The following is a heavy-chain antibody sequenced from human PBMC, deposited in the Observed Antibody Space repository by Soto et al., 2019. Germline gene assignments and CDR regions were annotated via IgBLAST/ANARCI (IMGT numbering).Heavy chain of an antibody. CDR1: GYTFTSYY. CDR2: INPSGGST. J-gene: IGHJ6*02. D-gene: IGHD6-13*01. Sequence: ASVKVSCKASGYTFTSYYMHWVRQAPGQGLEWMGIINPSGGSTSYAQKFQGRVTMTRDTSTSTVYMELSSLRSEDTAVYYCARAGGLGSCWLSDYYDYGMDVWGQGTTVTVSS. CDR3: ARAGGLGSCWLSDYYDYGMDV. V-gene: IGHV1-46*01.